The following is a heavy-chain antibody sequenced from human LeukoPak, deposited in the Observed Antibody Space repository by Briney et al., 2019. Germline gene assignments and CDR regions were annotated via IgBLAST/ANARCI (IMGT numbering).Heavy chain of an antibody. CDR3: ARHGIGAVPAEYVDY. CDR1: GGSINGYY. D-gene: IGHD6-19*01. V-gene: IGHV4-59*08. J-gene: IGHJ4*02. Sequence: SETLSLTCTVSGGSINGYYCIWIRQPPGRGLEWIGYIYYSGNTNYSPSLKSRVTISVDASRNQFSLRLSSVTAADTAVYFCARHGIGAVPAEYVDYWGQGTLVTVSS. CDR2: IYYSGNT.